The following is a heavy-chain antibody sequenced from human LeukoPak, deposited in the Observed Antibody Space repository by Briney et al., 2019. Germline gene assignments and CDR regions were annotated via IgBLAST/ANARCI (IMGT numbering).Heavy chain of an antibody. CDR2: ISSSGSTL. V-gene: IGHV3-48*04. Sequence: GGSLRLSCAASGFTFSSYWMNWARQAPGKGLEWVSYISSSGSTLYYADSVKGRITISRDNAKNSLYLQMNSLRAEDTAVYYCARRRYNWNAIDYWGQGTLVTVSS. CDR3: ARRRYNWNAIDY. J-gene: IGHJ4*02. D-gene: IGHD1-20*01. CDR1: GFTFSSYW.